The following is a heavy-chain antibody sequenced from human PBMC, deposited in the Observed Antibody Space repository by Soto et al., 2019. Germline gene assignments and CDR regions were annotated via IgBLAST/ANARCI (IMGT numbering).Heavy chain of an antibody. D-gene: IGHD1-26*01. CDR1: GYTFTSYH. J-gene: IGHJ4*02. V-gene: IGHV1-18*01. CDR3: ARDTPATDY. Sequence: QVQLVQSGAEVKKPGASVKVSCKTSGYTFTSYHISWVRQAPGQGLAWMGGISAYNTNPNYAQKFQGRVTMTTDTLTSTAYMELRSLRSDDKPLYDCARDTPATDYWGQATLVTVSS. CDR2: ISAYNTNP.